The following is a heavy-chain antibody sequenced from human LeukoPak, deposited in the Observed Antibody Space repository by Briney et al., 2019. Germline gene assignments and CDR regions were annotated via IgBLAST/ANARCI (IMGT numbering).Heavy chain of an antibody. V-gene: IGHV1-2*02. CDR1: GYIFTDYY. Sequence: GASVKVSCKASGYIFTDYYVHWVRQAPGQGLERMGWINPDSGGTNFAQKFQGRVTMTRDTSISTAYMEVSRLKSDDTAVYYCARDAISRGIVDYWGQGTLVTVSS. J-gene: IGHJ4*02. D-gene: IGHD3-10*01. CDR3: ARDAISRGIVDY. CDR2: INPDSGGT.